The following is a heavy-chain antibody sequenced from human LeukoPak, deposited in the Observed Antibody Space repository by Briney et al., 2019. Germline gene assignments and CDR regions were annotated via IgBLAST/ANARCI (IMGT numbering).Heavy chain of an antibody. J-gene: IGHJ4*02. V-gene: IGHV3-23*01. D-gene: IGHD6-19*01. CDR2: ISGSGGST. CDR3: AKAEGAGTGGATDY. CDR1: GFTFSSYA. Sequence: PGGSLRLSCAASGFTFSSYAMSWVRQAPGKGLEWVSAISGSGGSTYYADSVKGRFTISRDNYKNTLYLQMNSLRAEDTAVYYCAKAEGAGTGGATDYWGQGTLVTVSS.